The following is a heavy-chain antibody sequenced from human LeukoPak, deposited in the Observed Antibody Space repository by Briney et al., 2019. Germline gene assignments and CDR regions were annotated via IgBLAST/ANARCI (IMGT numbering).Heavy chain of an antibody. CDR3: ARDVGCSSTTCYFDS. V-gene: IGHV3-43*01. CDR1: GFTFDSYT. D-gene: IGHD2-2*01. CDR2: VNWDGGST. J-gene: IGHJ4*02. Sequence: GGSLRLSCAASGFTFDSYTMHWVRQGPGKGLEWVSLVNWDGGSTFYADSVKGRFTISRDNTKNSLYLQMNSLRTEDTALYYCARDVGCSSTTCYFDSWGQGTLVTVSS.